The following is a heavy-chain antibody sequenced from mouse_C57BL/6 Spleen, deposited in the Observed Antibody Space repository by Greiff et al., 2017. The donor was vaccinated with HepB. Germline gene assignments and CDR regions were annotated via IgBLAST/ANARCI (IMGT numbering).Heavy chain of an antibody. V-gene: IGHV5-16*01. D-gene: IGHD1-1*02. CDR1: GFTFSDYY. Sequence: EVQVVESEGGLVQPGRSMKLSCTASGFTFSDYYMAWVRQVPEKGLEWVANINYDGSSTYYLDSLKSRFIISRDNAKNILYLQMSSLKSEDTATYYCARVGMVYYAMDYWGQGTSVTVSS. CDR3: ARVGMVYYAMDY. J-gene: IGHJ4*01. CDR2: INYDGSST.